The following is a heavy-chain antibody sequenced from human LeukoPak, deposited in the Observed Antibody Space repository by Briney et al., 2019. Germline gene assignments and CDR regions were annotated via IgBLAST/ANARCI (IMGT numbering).Heavy chain of an antibody. V-gene: IGHV1-2*02. J-gene: IGHJ4*02. CDR2: INPNSGGT. CDR3: ARVFQKQLSDY. D-gene: IGHD6-13*01. CDR1: GYTFTGYY. Sequence: ASVKVSCKTSGYTFTGYYMHWVRQAPGQGLEWMGWINPNSGGTNYAQKFQGRVTMTRDTSISTAYMELSRLRSDDTAACYCARVFQKQLSDYWGQGSLVTVSS.